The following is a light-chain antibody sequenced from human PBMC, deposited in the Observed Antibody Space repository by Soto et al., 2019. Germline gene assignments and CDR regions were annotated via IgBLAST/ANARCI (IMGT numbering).Light chain of an antibody. Sequence: NKMTHSLSTLSASVGDRVTITCRASQSIGRWLAWYQQIPGKAPQALIYDASSLKSGVPSRFSGNGSGTEFTLTISSLQPDDFATYYCQHYNSYSEAFGQGSMVAI. CDR2: DAS. J-gene: IGKJ1*01. CDR3: QHYNSYSEA. V-gene: IGKV1-5*01. CDR1: QSIGRW.